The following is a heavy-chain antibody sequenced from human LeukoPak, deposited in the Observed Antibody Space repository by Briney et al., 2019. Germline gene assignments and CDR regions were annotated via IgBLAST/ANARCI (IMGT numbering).Heavy chain of an antibody. J-gene: IGHJ3*02. Sequence: ASVKVSCKASGYTFTGCYMHWVRQAPGQGLEWMGWINPNSGGTNYAQKFQGRVTMTRDTSISTAYMELSRLRSDDTAVYYCRSGYDLHDAFDIWGQGTMVTVSS. CDR1: GYTFTGCY. CDR2: INPNSGGT. D-gene: IGHD5-12*01. V-gene: IGHV1-2*02. CDR3: RSGYDLHDAFDI.